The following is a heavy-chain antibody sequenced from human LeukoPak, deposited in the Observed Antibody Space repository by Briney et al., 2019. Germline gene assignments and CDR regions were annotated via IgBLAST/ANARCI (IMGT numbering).Heavy chain of an antibody. CDR1: GFTFSSCG. J-gene: IGHJ4*02. CDR3: ARANLAVAGTQASDY. Sequence: GGSLRLSCVASGFTFSSCGMHWVRQAPGKGLEWVSYISSSSSAIYYADSVKGRFTISRDNAQNSLYLQMNSLRDEDTAVYYCARANLAVAGTQASDYWGQGTLVTVSS. V-gene: IGHV3-48*02. D-gene: IGHD6-19*01. CDR2: ISSSSSAI.